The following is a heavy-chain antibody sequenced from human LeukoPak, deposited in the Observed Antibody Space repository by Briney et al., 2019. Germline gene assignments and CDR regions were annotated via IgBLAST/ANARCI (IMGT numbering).Heavy chain of an antibody. CDR3: ARHTPSGWYAHALDV. CDR2: INAGNGNT. CDR1: GYTFTSYD. Sequence: ASVKLSCKASGYTFTSYDIHWVRQAPGHRLEWMAWINAGNGNTKYSQMFRGRVTITRDTSARTASMELSSLRSADTALYSCARHTPSGWYAHALDVWGQGTMVTVSS. D-gene: IGHD6-19*01. V-gene: IGHV1-3*01. J-gene: IGHJ3*01.